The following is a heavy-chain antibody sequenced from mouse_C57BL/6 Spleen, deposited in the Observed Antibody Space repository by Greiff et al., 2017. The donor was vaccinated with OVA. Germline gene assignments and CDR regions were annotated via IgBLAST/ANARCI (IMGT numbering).Heavy chain of an antibody. D-gene: IGHD1-1*01. CDR3: ARSHYYYGRDTYAIDY. V-gene: IGHV1-59*01. J-gene: IGHJ4*01. Sequence: QVQLQQPGAELVRPGTSVKLSCKASGYTFTSYWMHWVKPRPGQGLEWIGVIDPSDSYTNYNQKFKGKATLTVDTAASTAYMQPSSLTSEESAVYYCARSHYYYGRDTYAIDYWGQGTSVTDSS. CDR1: GYTFTSYW. CDR2: IDPSDSYT.